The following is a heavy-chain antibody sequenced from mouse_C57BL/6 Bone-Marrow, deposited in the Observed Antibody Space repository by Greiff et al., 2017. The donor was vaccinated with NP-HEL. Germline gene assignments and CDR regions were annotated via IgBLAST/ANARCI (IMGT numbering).Heavy chain of an antibody. D-gene: IGHD1-1*01. Sequence: EVQLVESGGGLVKPGGSLKLSCAASGFTFSSYAMSWVRQTPEKRLEWVATISDGGSYTYYPDNVKGRFTISRDNAKNNLYLQMSHLKSEDTAMYYCAREVLRYYWYFDVWGTGTTVTVSS. CDR2: ISDGGSYT. CDR3: AREVLRYYWYFDV. J-gene: IGHJ1*03. CDR1: GFTFSSYA. V-gene: IGHV5-4*01.